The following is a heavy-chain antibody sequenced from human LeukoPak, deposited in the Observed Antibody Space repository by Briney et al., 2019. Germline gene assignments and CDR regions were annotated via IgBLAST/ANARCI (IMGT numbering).Heavy chain of an antibody. V-gene: IGHV4-59*02. Sequence: SETLSLTCTVSGGSVSGYYWSWIREPPGKGLEWIGYIFYSGSTNYNPSLKSRVSISVDTSKNQFSLKLSSVTAADTAVYYCARGGWDDYGDYGPRFDPWGQGTLVTVSS. CDR1: GGSVSGYY. CDR2: IFYSGST. J-gene: IGHJ5*02. CDR3: ARGGWDDYGDYGPRFDP. D-gene: IGHD4-17*01.